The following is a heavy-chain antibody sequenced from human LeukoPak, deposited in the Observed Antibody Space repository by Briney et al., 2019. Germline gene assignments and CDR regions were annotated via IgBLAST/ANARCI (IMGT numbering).Heavy chain of an antibody. CDR3: ARGESADPRRVL. Sequence: SGGSLRLSCAASGFTFSGYGMSWVRQAPGKGLEWVSSISSSSSYIYYADSVKGRFTISRDNAKNSLYLQMNSLRAEDTAVYYCARGESADPRRVLWGQGTPVTVSS. J-gene: IGHJ4*02. CDR1: GFTFSGYG. V-gene: IGHV3-21*04. CDR2: ISSSSSYI.